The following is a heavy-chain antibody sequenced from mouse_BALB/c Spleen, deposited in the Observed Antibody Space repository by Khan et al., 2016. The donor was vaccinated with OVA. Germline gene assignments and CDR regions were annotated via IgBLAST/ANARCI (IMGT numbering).Heavy chain of an antibody. D-gene: IGHD1-1*01. CDR3: TRQRGYYGSNPYFDY. V-gene: IGHV5-6-4*01. CDR2: ISSGGTYT. Sequence: EVELVESGGDLVRPGGSLKLSCAASGFSFSTYSMSWVRQTPEKRLEWVATISSGGTYTYYPDSVKGRFTISRDNAKNTLYLQMSSLKSEDTAMYYFTRQRGYYGSNPYFDYWGQGTTLTVSS. J-gene: IGHJ2*01. CDR1: GFSFSTYS.